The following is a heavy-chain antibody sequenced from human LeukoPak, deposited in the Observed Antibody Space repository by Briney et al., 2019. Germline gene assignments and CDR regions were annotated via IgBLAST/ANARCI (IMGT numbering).Heavy chain of an antibody. D-gene: IGHD5-18*01. Sequence: GGSLRLSCAASGFTVSDYYMSWIRQAPGKGLEWVSYISSSGSSIYYADSVEGRFTISRDNAKNSLYLQMDSLRAEDTAVYYCVREEYSYGHDYWGQGTLVTVSS. CDR1: GFTVSDYY. J-gene: IGHJ4*02. V-gene: IGHV3-11*04. CDR3: VREEYSYGHDY. CDR2: ISSSGSSI.